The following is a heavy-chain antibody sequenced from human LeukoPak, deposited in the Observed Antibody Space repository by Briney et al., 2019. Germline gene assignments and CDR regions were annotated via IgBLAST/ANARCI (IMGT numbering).Heavy chain of an antibody. Sequence: GASVKVSCKVSGYTLTELSMHWVRQAPGKGLEWMGGFDPEDGETIYAQKFQGRVTITADKSTSTAYMELSSLRSEDTAVYYCARDPYPRYYDSSGYAFDIWGQGTMVTVSS. J-gene: IGHJ3*02. CDR3: ARDPYPRYYDSSGYAFDI. CDR2: FDPEDGET. V-gene: IGHV1-24*01. CDR1: GYTLTELS. D-gene: IGHD3-22*01.